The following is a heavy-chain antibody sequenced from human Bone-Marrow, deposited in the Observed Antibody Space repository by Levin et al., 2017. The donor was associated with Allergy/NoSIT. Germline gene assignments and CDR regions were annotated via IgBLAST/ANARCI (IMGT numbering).Heavy chain of an antibody. Sequence: GESLKISCKASGYTFTSYTINWVRQAPGQGLEWMGWIVTNTGRPTYAQGFTGRFVFSLDTSMSKAYLQISTLKAEDTAVYYCARDGSDSSGYYLGNYRGHGALVTVTS. CDR3: ARDGSDSSGYYLGNY. D-gene: IGHD3-22*01. J-gene: IGHJ4*01. CDR2: IVTNTGRP. V-gene: IGHV7-4-1*02. CDR1: GYTFTSYT.